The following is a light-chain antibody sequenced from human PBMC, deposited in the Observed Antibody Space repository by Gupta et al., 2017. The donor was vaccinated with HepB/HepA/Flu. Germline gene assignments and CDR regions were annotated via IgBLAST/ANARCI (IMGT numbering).Light chain of an antibody. CDR1: QGINNN. CDR2: AAS. Sequence: IKMPKSHSSLSASVGDTVTITCRASQGINNNLAWFQQKPGEAPKSLIHAASSLQSGVPSKFTGSGSATDFTLTVSGLQPEDFATYYCQQYNSFPLTFGGGTKVEI. V-gene: IGKV1-16*02. CDR3: QQYNSFPLT. J-gene: IGKJ4*01.